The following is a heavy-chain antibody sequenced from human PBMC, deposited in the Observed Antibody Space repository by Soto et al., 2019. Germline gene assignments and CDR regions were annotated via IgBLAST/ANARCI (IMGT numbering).Heavy chain of an antibody. CDR2: IYSGGST. CDR3: ARDADRYYYAFDI. D-gene: IGHD3-22*01. Sequence: GGSLRLSCAASGFTFSSYAMSWVRQAPGKGLEWVSVIYSGGSTYYADSVKGRFTISRDNSKNTLYLQMNSLRAEDTAVYYCARDADRYYYAFDIWGQGTMVTVSS. V-gene: IGHV3-66*01. CDR1: GFTFSSYA. J-gene: IGHJ3*02.